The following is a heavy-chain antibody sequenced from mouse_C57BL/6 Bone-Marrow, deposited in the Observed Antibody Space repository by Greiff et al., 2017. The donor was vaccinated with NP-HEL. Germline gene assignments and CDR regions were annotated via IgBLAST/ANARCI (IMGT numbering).Heavy chain of an antibody. CDR2: ISNGGGST. CDR1: GFTFSDYY. CDR3: ARHWDYGSSLYYYAMDY. V-gene: IGHV5-12*01. D-gene: IGHD1-1*01. J-gene: IGHJ4*01. Sequence: EVMLVESGGGLVQPGGSLKLSCAASGFTFSDYYMYWVRQTPEKRLEWVAYISNGGGSTYYPDTVKGRFTISRDNAKNTLYLQMSRLKSEDTAMYYCARHWDYGSSLYYYAMDYWGQGTSVTVSS.